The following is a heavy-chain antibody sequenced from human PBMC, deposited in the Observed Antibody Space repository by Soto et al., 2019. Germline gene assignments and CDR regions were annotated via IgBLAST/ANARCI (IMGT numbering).Heavy chain of an antibody. CDR3: AREADYYDSSGYQYDAFDI. CDR1: GGSISSYY. V-gene: IGHV4-59*01. J-gene: IGHJ3*02. Sequence: QVQLQESGPGLVKPSETLSLTCTVSGGSISSYYWSWIRQPPGKGLEWIGYIYYSGSTNYNPSLKSRVTISVDTSKNQFSLKLSSVTAADTAVYYCAREADYYDSSGYQYDAFDIWGQGTMVTVSS. CDR2: IYYSGST. D-gene: IGHD3-22*01.